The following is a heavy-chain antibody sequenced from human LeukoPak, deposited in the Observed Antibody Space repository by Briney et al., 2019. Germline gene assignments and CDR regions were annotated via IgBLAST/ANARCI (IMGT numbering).Heavy chain of an antibody. CDR3: ARRNGEPGIAAADY. CDR1: GYTFTSYD. D-gene: IGHD6-13*01. J-gene: IGHJ4*02. CDR2: MNPNSGNT. Sequence: GASVKVSCKASGYTFTSYDINWVRQATGQGLEWMGWMNPNSGNTGYAQKFQGRVTMTRNTSISTAYMELSSLRSKDTAVYYCARRNGEPGIAAADYWGQGTLVTVSS. V-gene: IGHV1-8*01.